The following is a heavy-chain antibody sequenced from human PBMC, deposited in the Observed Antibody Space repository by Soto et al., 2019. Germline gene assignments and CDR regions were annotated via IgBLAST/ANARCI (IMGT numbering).Heavy chain of an antibody. J-gene: IGHJ6*03. CDR2: INDSGNI. V-gene: IGHV4-34*01. CDR3: ARGLIVWFGELSRRGGHYYYMDV. CDR1: GASFSGCQ. Sequence: PSETLSLTFAVYGASFSGCQWTRIRQTPGDGLEWIGEINDSGNINYNPSLKSRVTISLDTPKKQISLKLSSVTAADSAVYYCARGLIVWFGELSRRGGHYYYMDVWGKGTTVT. D-gene: IGHD3-10*01.